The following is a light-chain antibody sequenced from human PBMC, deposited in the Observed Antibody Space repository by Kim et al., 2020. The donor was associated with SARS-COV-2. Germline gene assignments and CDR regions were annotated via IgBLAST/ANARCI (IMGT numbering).Light chain of an antibody. J-gene: IGKJ4*02. CDR2: DAS. Sequence: AIQFTQSPSSLSASVGDRVTVTCRSSQDITRALAWYQQKPGNAPKLLMYDASTFGGGVPSRFSGSGSGTDFTLTISGLQPEDVSTYYCQQFKSDIRWFGGGTKVDIK. V-gene: IGKV1-13*02. CDR1: QDITRA. CDR3: QQFKSDIRW.